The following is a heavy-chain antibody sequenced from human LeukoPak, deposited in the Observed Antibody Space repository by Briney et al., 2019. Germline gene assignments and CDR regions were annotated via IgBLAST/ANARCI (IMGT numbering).Heavy chain of an antibody. Sequence: GGSLRLSRAASGFTFSTHTMNWVRQAPGKGLEWVSSIGGSGESTYYADSVKGRFTISRDNSKNTVFLQMNSLSRDDTAVYYCARRGGSNGWGAFDVWGQGTTITVSS. J-gene: IGHJ3*01. D-gene: IGHD2-8*01. CDR1: GFTFSTHT. V-gene: IGHV3-23*01. CDR3: ARRGGSNGWGAFDV. CDR2: IGGSGEST.